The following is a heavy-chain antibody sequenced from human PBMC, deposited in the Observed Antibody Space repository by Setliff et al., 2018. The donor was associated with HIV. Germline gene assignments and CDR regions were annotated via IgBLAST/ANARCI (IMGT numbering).Heavy chain of an antibody. D-gene: IGHD3-22*01. CDR3: ARVVYYDSSGHPPGYFDY. J-gene: IGHJ4*02. CDR2: MNPNSGNT. V-gene: IGHV1-8*02. Sequence: ASVKVSCKASGYTFTSSDINWVRQAPGQGLEWMGWMNPNSGNTGYAQKFQGRVTLTRHTSISTAYMEVNSLRSADTAVYYCARVVYYDSSGHPPGYFDYWGQGTLVTVSS. CDR1: GYTFTSSD.